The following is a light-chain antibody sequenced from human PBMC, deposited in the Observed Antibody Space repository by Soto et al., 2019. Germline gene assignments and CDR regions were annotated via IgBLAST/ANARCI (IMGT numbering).Light chain of an antibody. V-gene: IGLV2-8*01. Sequence: QSVLTQPPSASGSPGQSVTISCTGTSSDVGGYNYVSWYQQHPGKAPKLMMYEVTKRPSGVPDRFSGSKSGNTASLTVSGLQAEDEADYYCSSYAGSNNLLFGGGTKLTVL. CDR2: EVT. CDR1: SSDVGGYNY. J-gene: IGLJ2*01. CDR3: SSYAGSNNLL.